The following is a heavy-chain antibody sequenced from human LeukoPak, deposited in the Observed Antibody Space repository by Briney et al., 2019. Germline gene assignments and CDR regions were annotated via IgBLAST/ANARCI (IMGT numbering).Heavy chain of an antibody. J-gene: IGHJ6*02. D-gene: IGHD5-18*01. CDR1: GFTFSDYY. Sequence: PGGSPRLSCAASGFTFSDYYMSWIRQAPGKGLEWVSYISSSGSTIYYADSVKGRFTISRDNAKNSLYLQMNSLRAEDTAVYYCARDTAMVTGYYYYGMDVWGQGTTVTVSS. CDR2: ISSSGSTI. CDR3: ARDTAMVTGYYYYGMDV. V-gene: IGHV3-11*01.